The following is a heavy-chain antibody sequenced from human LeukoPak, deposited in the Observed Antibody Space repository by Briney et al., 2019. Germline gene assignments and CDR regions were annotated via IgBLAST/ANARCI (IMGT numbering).Heavy chain of an antibody. V-gene: IGHV3-23*01. D-gene: IGHD3-10*01. CDR2: ISGSADST. Sequence: GGSLRLSCAASGFTFSSYGMSWVRQAPGKGLAWVSSISGSADSTYYADSVKGRFTISRDNSKNTQYLQMNSLSAEDTAVYYCAKLGNYGSVTNILPGFEYWGQGTLVTVSS. J-gene: IGHJ4*02. CDR3: AKLGNYGSVTNILPGFEY. CDR1: GFTFSSYG.